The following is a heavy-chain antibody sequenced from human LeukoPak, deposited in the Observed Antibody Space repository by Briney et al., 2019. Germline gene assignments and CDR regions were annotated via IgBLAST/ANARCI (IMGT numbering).Heavy chain of an antibody. CDR1: GFTFSSYA. V-gene: IGHV3-30*04. CDR2: ISYDGSNK. D-gene: IGHD3-10*01. J-gene: IGHJ6*03. CDR3: ANYGSGSYYNQYYYYMDG. Sequence: PGGSLRLSCAASGFTFSSYAMHWVRQAPGKGLEWVAVISYDGSNKYYADSVKGRFTISRDNSKNTLYLQMNSLRAEDTAVYYCANYGSGSYYNQYYYYMDGWGKGTTVTISS.